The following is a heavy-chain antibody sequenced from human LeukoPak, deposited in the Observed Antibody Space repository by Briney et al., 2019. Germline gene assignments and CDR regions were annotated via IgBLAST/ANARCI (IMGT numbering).Heavy chain of an antibody. D-gene: IGHD3-10*01. CDR3: ARGYYYGSGSLEVSDS. CDR1: DYTSTGSF. Sequence: GASVKVSCEASDYTSTGSFIHWGQQAPGQGLEWMGWINPTSGGTNYAQKLQGRVTMTRDTSISTAYMELSRLRSDDTAVYYCARGYYYGSGSLEVSDSWGQGTLVTVSS. V-gene: IGHV1-2*02. CDR2: INPTSGGT. J-gene: IGHJ4*02.